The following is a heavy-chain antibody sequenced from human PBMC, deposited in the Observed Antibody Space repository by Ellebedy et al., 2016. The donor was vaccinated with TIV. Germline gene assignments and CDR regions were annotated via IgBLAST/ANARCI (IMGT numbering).Heavy chain of an antibody. CDR3: ARLRPGLGYSYGFRDGMDV. J-gene: IGHJ6*02. V-gene: IGHV4-4*02. CDR2: IYHSGST. Sequence: SETLSLTXAVSGGSISSSNWWCWVRPPPGKGLEWIGEIYHSGSTNYNPSLKSRFTISVDKSKNQFSLKLSSVTATDTAVYYCARLRPGLGYSYGFRDGMDVWGQGTTVTVSS. D-gene: IGHD5-18*01. CDR1: GGSISSSNW.